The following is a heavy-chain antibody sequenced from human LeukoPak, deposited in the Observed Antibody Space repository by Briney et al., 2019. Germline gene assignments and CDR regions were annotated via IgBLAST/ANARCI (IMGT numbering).Heavy chain of an antibody. CDR1: GFTFSSYW. V-gene: IGHV3-7*01. J-gene: IGHJ6*02. D-gene: IGHD4-17*01. CDR3: AREVGDGDYGYYYYYYGMDV. CDR2: IKQDGSEK. Sequence: GGSLRLSCAASGFTFSSYWMSWVRQAPGKGLEWVANIKQDGSEKYYVDSVKGRFTISRDNAKNSLYLHMNSLRAEDTAVYYCAREVGDGDYGYYYYYYGMDVWGQGTTVTVSS.